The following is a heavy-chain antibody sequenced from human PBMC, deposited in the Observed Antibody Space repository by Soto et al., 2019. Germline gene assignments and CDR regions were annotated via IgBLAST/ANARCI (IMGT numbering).Heavy chain of an antibody. CDR2: IYWDDDK. CDR1: GFSLSTSGVG. CDR3: AHSLPSSWYDY. D-gene: IGHD6-13*01. J-gene: IGHJ4*02. V-gene: IGHV2-5*02. Sequence: SGPTLVNPTHALTLTCTFSGFSLSTSGVGVGWIGQPPGKALEWLALIYWDDDKRYSPSLKSRLTITKDTSKNQLVLTMTNMDPVDTPPYYCAHSLPSSWYDYWGQGTLVTVSS.